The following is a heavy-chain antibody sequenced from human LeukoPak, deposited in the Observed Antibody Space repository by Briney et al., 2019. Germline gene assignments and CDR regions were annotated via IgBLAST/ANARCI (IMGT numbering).Heavy chain of an antibody. Sequence: SETLSLTCAVYGGSFSDYFWSWIRQPPGKGLEWIGEISHSGSTTYNPSLRSRVTISGDTSKKQFSLKLSSVTAADTAVYYCVTYYYGSSAPRRNYWGQGILVTVST. CDR3: VTYYYGSSAPRRNY. CDR2: ISHSGST. J-gene: IGHJ4*02. D-gene: IGHD3-22*01. V-gene: IGHV4-34*01. CDR1: GGSFSDYF.